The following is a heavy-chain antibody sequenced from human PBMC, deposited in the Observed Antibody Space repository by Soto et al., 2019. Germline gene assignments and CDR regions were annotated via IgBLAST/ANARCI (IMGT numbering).Heavy chain of an antibody. D-gene: IGHD5-12*01. V-gene: IGHV1-18*01. CDR1: GYTFTSYG. CDR2: ISAYNGNT. CDR3: ARDRRYSGYALIPRFDY. Sequence: QVQLVQSGAEVKKPGASVKVSCKASGYTFTSYGIIWVRQAPGQGLEWMGWISAYNGNTNYAQKLQGRVTMTTDTSTSTAYMELRSLRSDDTAVYYCARDRRYSGYALIPRFDYWGQGTLITVSS. J-gene: IGHJ4*02.